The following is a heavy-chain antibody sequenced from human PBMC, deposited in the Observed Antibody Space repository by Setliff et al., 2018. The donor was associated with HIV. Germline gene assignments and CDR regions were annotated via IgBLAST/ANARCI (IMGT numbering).Heavy chain of an antibody. J-gene: IGHJ2*01. V-gene: IGHV4-39*01. CDR1: GGSTSTSGYY. Sequence: PSETLSLTCTVSGGSTSTSGYYWGWIRQPPGKGREWIGSIYHSGSTYYNPPLKSRVTISVDTSNNQFSLKLNSVTAADTAVYYCVSLPASYDFWSGDYRDWYFDVWGRGTLVTVSS. CDR3: VSLPASYDFWSGDYRDWYFDV. D-gene: IGHD3-3*01. CDR2: IYHSGST.